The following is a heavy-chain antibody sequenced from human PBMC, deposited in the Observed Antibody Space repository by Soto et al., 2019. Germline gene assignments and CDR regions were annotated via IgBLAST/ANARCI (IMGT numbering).Heavy chain of an antibody. D-gene: IGHD2-15*01. J-gene: IGHJ5*02. V-gene: IGHV3-48*01. CDR2: ISSGSSTI. CDR3: ARLCGYCSGGTTLAFDP. Sequence: PGGSLRLSCAASGFTFSSYSMNWVRQAPGKGLEWVSYISSGSSTIYYADSVKGRFTISRDNAKNSLSLQMNSLRAEDTATYYCARLCGYCSGGTTLAFDPWGQGTLVTVSS. CDR1: GFTFSSYS.